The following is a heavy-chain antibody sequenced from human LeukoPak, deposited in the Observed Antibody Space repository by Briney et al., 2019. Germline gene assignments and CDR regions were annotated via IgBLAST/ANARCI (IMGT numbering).Heavy chain of an antibody. D-gene: IGHD1-26*01. V-gene: IGHV3-15*01. CDR2: IKSKTAGGTI. Sequence: PGGSLRLSCAASGFTFSNAWMTWVRQAPGKGLEWVGRIKSKTAGGTIDYAAPVKGRFIISRDDSKNTLYLQMNSLKTEDTAVYYCTTGESMVGSTIHIRWADWGQGTLVTVSS. CDR3: TTGESMVGSTIHIRWAD. CDR1: GFTFSNAW. J-gene: IGHJ4*02.